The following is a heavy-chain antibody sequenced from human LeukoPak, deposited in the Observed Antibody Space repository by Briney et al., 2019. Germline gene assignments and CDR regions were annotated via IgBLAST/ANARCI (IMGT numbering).Heavy chain of an antibody. CDR1: GFTFSDYY. CDR3: ASAGRFYAFDI. D-gene: IGHD2/OR15-2a*01. Sequence: GGSLRLSCAASGFTFSDYYMSRIRQAPGKGLEWVSYISSSSSYTNYADSVKGRFTISRDNAKNSLYLQMNSLRAEDTAVYYCASAGRFYAFDIWGQGTMVTVSS. J-gene: IGHJ3*02. CDR2: ISSSSSYT. V-gene: IGHV3-11*03.